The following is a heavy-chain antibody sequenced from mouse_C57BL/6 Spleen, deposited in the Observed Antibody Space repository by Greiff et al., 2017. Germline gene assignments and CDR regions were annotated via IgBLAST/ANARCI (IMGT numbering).Heavy chain of an antibody. CDR3: ARSDGSSYFDY. Sequence: QVQLQQSGAELVKPGASVKISCKASGYAFSSYWMNWVKQRPGKGLEWIGQIYPGDGDTNYNGKFKGKATLTADKSSSTAYMQLSILTSEDSAVYFCARSDGSSYFDYWGQGTTLTVSS. CDR1: GYAFSSYW. D-gene: IGHD1-1*01. J-gene: IGHJ2*01. CDR2: IYPGDGDT. V-gene: IGHV1-80*01.